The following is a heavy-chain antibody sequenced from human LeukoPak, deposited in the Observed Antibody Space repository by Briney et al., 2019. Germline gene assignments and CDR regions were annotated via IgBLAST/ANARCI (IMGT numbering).Heavy chain of an antibody. V-gene: IGHV3-7*01. CDR2: IKRDGSEK. J-gene: IGHJ4*02. D-gene: IGHD3-3*01. CDR1: GFTFSSYW. Sequence: GGSLRLSCAASGFTFSSYWMSWVRQAPGKGLEWVATIKRDGSEKYYVDSVKGRFTISRDNAKNSLYLQMNSLRAEDTAVYYCASYYDFWSGYSSIRYWGQGTLVTVSS. CDR3: ASYYDFWSGYSSIRY.